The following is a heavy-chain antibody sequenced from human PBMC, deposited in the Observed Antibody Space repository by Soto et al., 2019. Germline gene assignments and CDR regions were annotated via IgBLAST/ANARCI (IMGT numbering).Heavy chain of an antibody. J-gene: IGHJ2*01. CDR1: GGSISDYY. CDR2: IYYSGRT. Sequence: QVQLQESGPGLVKPSETLSLTCTVSGGSISDYYWSWIRQPPGKGLEWIGYIYYSGRTSYNPSLKSPATISVHTSNNHFSLKVTSVTAADTAVYYCARDLRGWYFDLWGRGTLVTVSS. CDR3: ARDLRGWYFDL. V-gene: IGHV4-59*01.